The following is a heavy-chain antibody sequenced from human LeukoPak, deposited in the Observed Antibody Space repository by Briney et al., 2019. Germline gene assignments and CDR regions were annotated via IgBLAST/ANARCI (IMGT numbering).Heavy chain of an antibody. Sequence: GGSLRLSCAASGFTFSSYSMNWVRQAPGKGLEWVSSISSSSSYIYYADSVKGRFTISRDNAKNSLYLQMNSLRAEDTAVYYCARDTLYGDYRSPFDYWGQGTPVTVSS. CDR2: ISSSSSYI. CDR3: ARDTLYGDYRSPFDY. V-gene: IGHV3-21*01. D-gene: IGHD4-17*01. CDR1: GFTFSSYS. J-gene: IGHJ4*02.